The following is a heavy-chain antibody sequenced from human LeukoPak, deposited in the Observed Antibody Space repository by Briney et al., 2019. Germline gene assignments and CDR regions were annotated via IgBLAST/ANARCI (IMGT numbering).Heavy chain of an antibody. J-gene: IGHJ4*02. CDR1: GFIFSNDP. CDR2: IRDSGNEM. CDR3: VRDVHWGFDK. Sequence: PGGSLRLSCAASGFIFSNDPMNWVRQAPGKGPEWISNIRDSGNEMFYADSVKGRFTISRDNARNTLYLQMDSLRAEDTALYFCVRDVHWGFDKRGQGALVTVSS. V-gene: IGHV3-21*05. D-gene: IGHD3-16*01.